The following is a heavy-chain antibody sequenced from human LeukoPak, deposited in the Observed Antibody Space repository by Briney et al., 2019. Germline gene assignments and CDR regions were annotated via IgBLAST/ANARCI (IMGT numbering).Heavy chain of an antibody. CDR1: GFTFSSYA. D-gene: IGHD5-12*01. CDR2: ISGSGGSR. CDR3: AKDKHGYSGYGLIDY. V-gene: IGHV3-23*01. Sequence: GGSLRLSCAASGFTFSSYAVSWVRQAPGKGLEWVSSISGSGGSRYYADSVKGRFTISRDNSKNTLYVQMNSLRAEDTAVYYCAKDKHGYSGYGLIDYWGQGTLVTVSS. J-gene: IGHJ4*02.